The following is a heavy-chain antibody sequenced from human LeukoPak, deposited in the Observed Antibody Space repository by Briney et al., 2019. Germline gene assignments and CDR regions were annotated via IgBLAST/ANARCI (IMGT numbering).Heavy chain of an antibody. CDR2: IYYSGNT. V-gene: IGHV4-39*07. CDR3: ARGNDILTGYYFRGWFDP. J-gene: IGHJ5*02. CDR1: GGSVSSSYY. D-gene: IGHD3-9*01. Sequence: SETLSLTCTVSGGSVSSSYYWGWIRQPPGKGLEWIGNIYYSGNTYYNPSLQSRVTISVDTSKNQFSLKLSSVTAADTAVYYCARGNDILTGYYFRGWFDPWGQGTLVTVSS.